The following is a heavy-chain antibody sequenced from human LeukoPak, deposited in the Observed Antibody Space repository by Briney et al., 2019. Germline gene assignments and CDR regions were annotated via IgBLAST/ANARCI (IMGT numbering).Heavy chain of an antibody. CDR2: IYDSGST. V-gene: IGHV4-39*01. J-gene: IGHJ4*02. CDR1: GGSIRSSYYY. D-gene: IGHD3-22*01. Sequence: SETLSLTCTVSGGSIRSSYYYWGWIRQPPGKGLEWIGSIYDSGSTYYNPSLKSRVTISVDTYKNQFSLKLNSVTAADTAVYYCARGASVYDSSGYYAKTYYFDYWGQGTLVTVSS. CDR3: ARGASVYDSSGYYAKTYYFDY.